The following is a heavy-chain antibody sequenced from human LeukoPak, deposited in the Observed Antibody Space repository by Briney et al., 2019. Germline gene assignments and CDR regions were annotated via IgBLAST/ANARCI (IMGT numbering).Heavy chain of an antibody. J-gene: IGHJ5*02. D-gene: IGHD1-26*01. V-gene: IGHV3-53*01. CDR1: GFTVSSNY. CDR2: IYSGGST. CDR3: ARRGSTRSYGYWFGP. Sequence: QPGGSLRLSCAASGFTVSSNYMSWVRQAPGKGLEWVSVIYSGGSTYYADSVKGRFTISRDNSKNTLYLQMNSLRAEDTAVYYCARRGSTRSYGYWFGPWGQGTLVTVSS.